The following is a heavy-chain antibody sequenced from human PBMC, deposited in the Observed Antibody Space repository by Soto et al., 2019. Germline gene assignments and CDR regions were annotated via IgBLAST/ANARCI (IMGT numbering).Heavy chain of an antibody. J-gene: IGHJ4*02. D-gene: IGHD1-26*01. CDR2: IIPIFGTA. CDR1: GGTFSSYA. CDR3: TRDPYSGSRYYFDS. Sequence: GASVKVSCKASGGTFSSYAISWVRQAPGQGLEWMGGIIPIFGTANYAQKFQGRVTITADESTSTAYMEMNNLRAEDTAVYYCTRDPYSGSRYYFDSWGQGTLVTVSS. V-gene: IGHV1-69*13.